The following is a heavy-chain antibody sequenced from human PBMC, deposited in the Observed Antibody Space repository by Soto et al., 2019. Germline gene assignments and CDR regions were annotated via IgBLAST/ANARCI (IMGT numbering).Heavy chain of an antibody. CDR1: GGSISSRNYY. CDR3: ARGKRERLTLSIYYYYGMDV. V-gene: IGHV4-39*01. CDR2: IFHPGST. D-gene: IGHD3-10*01. J-gene: IGHJ6*02. Sequence: QLQLQESGPRLVRPSETLSLTCSVSGGSISSRNYYWGWIRQPPGKGLEWIGTIFHPGSTAYNPSHKSRVTISVDTSKTQFSLRMSSVTAAATAVYYCARGKRERLTLSIYYYYGMDVWGQGTTVTVSS.